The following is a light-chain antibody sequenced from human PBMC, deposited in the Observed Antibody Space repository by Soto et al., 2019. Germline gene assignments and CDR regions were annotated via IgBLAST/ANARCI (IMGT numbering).Light chain of an antibody. CDR3: QQSYSSPTT. CDR1: RSIKTW. V-gene: IGKV1-5*01. Sequence: IRVSNSAFALSASVGDTVTITCRASRSIKTWFAWYQRKPGRAPNLLIYDASSLQSGVPSRFSGSGSGTDFTLTVNSLQAEDFTTYYCQQSYSSPTTFGQGTRLEIK. J-gene: IGKJ5*01. CDR2: DAS.